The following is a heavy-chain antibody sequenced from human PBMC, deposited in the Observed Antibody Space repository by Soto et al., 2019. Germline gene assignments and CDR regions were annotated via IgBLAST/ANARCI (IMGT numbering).Heavy chain of an antibody. V-gene: IGHV1-3*01. D-gene: IGHD2-2*01. CDR3: ARAHIVVVPAAMSG. J-gene: IGHJ4*02. Sequence: QVQLVQSGAEVKKPGASVKVSCKASGYTFTSYAMHWVRQAPGQRLEWMGWINAGNGNTKYSQKFQGRVTITRDTXXSTAYMELSSLRSEDTAVYYCARAHIVVVPAAMSGWGQGTLVTVSS. CDR1: GYTFTSYA. CDR2: INAGNGNT.